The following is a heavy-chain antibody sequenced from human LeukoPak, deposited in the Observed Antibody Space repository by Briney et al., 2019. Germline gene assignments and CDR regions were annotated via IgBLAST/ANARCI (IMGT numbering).Heavy chain of an antibody. CDR3: ATEGGSGSYYGDDAFDM. CDR1: GFSFTNTW. V-gene: IGHV3-15*01. Sequence: GGSLRLSCEASGFSFTNTWRSWVRDAPGKGLEWGCRVKIKADDGTTDYAAPVQGRFTISRDDSKNTLSLQMNSLKTEDTAVYYCATEGGSGSYYGDDAFDMWGQGTMVTVSS. D-gene: IGHD3-10*01. CDR2: VKIKADDGTT. J-gene: IGHJ3*02.